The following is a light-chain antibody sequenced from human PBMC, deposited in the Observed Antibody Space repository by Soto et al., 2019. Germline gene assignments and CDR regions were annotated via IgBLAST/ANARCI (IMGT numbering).Light chain of an antibody. Sequence: ENVLTQSPATRSLSPGERATLSCRASQYVAGLLAWFQQKPGQAPRLLIYDTSERATGVPARFRGSGSGTDFTLTISSLEPEDFAVYHCQQRYTRPYTFGQGTKIEIK. J-gene: IGKJ2*01. CDR1: QYVAGL. V-gene: IGKV3-11*01. CDR3: QQRYTRPYT. CDR2: DTS.